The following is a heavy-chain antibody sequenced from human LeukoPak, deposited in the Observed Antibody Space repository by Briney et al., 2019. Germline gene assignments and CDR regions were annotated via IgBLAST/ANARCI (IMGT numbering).Heavy chain of an antibody. CDR1: GYTFTDYY. J-gene: IGHJ3*01. CDR2: INPTSGGT. Sequence: GASVKVSCKASGYTFTDYYMHWVRQAAGQGLEWVGGINPTSGGTNYAQKFQDRVTMTRDTSNNTSYMELSRLTSDDTAVYYCAREFRTTTWSYDAFDLWGQGTMVTVSS. CDR3: AREFRTTTWSYDAFDL. V-gene: IGHV1-2*02. D-gene: IGHD1/OR15-1a*01.